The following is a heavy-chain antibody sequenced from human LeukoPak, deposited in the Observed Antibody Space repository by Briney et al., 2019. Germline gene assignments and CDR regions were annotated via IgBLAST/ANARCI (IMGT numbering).Heavy chain of an antibody. Sequence: SETLSLTCAVYGGSFSGYYWSWIRQPPGKGLEWIGEINHSGSTNYNPSLKSRVTISVDTSKNQFSLKLSSVTAADTAAYYCAYCSSTSCYSTPLDYWGQGTLVTVSS. D-gene: IGHD2-2*01. CDR3: AYCSSTSCYSTPLDY. CDR1: GGSFSGYY. J-gene: IGHJ4*02. CDR2: INHSGST. V-gene: IGHV4-34*01.